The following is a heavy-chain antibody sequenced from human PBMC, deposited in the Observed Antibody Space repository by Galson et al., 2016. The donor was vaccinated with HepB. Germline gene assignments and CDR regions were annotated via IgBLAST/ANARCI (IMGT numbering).Heavy chain of an antibody. CDR2: IKQDGSEI. Sequence: SLRLSCAASGFTFGDYWMTWVRQAPGKGLEWVANIKQDGSEIYYVDSVRGRFTISRDNAKNSLFLQMTTLRVEDTAVYYCARDCGPGIVEVVATVAHYYYGMDVWGQGTTVTVSS. J-gene: IGHJ6*02. D-gene: IGHD2-15*01. CDR3: ARDCGPGIVEVVATVAHYYYGMDV. CDR1: GFTFGDYW. V-gene: IGHV3-7*03.